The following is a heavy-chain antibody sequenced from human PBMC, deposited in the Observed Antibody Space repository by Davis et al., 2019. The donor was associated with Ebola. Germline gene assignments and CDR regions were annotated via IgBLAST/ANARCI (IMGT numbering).Heavy chain of an antibody. CDR1: GYIFTSYG. D-gene: IGHD3-10*01. CDR2: ISGYNGNP. CDR3: ARFSFASGSYRFDP. V-gene: IGHV1-18*04. Sequence: AASVKVSCKASGYIFTSYGINWVRQAPGQGLEWMGWISGYNGNPYYAQKFQGRVTMTTDTSTSTAYMELRSLRSDDTAVYYCARFSFASGSYRFDPWGQGTLVTVSS. J-gene: IGHJ5*02.